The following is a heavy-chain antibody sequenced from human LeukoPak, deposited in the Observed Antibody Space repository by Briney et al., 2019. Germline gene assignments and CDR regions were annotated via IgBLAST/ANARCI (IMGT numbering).Heavy chain of an antibody. CDR3: ARDPGMATILGGGWFDP. CDR2: IIPIFGTA. D-gene: IGHD5-24*01. CDR1: GGTFSSYA. J-gene: IGHJ5*02. Sequence: SVKVSCKASGGTFSSYAISWVRQAPGQGLEWMGGIIPIFGTANYARKFQGRVTITADESTSTAYMELSSLRSEDTAVYYCARDPGMATILGGGWFDPWGQGTLVTVSS. V-gene: IGHV1-69*13.